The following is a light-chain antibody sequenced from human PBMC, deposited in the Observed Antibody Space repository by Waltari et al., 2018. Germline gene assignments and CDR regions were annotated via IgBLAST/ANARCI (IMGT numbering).Light chain of an antibody. CDR3: QSYDSSLSGWV. CDR1: SSNVGAGSD. CDR2: GNT. V-gene: IGLV1-40*01. Sequence: QSVLTQSPSVSGAPGQRVTISCTGSSSNVGAGSDVQWYQQLPGTAPKLLIYGNTTRPSGVPDRFSASKSGTSDSLAITGLQAEDEADYYCQSYDSSLSGWVFGGGTKLTVL. J-gene: IGLJ3*02.